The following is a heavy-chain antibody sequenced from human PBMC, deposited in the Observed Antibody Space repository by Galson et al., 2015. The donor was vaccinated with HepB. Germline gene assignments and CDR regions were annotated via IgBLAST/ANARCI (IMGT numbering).Heavy chain of an antibody. CDR3: ARGSDSGYGPGY. J-gene: IGHJ4*02. Sequence: QSGAEVKKPGESLKISCTASGYTFTSYDINWVRQATGQGLEWMGWMNPNSGNTGYAQKFQGRVTMTRNTSISTAYMELSSLRSEDTAVYYCARGSDSGYGPGYWGQGTLVTVSS. CDR2: MNPNSGNT. D-gene: IGHD5-12*01. CDR1: GYTFTSYD. V-gene: IGHV1-8*01.